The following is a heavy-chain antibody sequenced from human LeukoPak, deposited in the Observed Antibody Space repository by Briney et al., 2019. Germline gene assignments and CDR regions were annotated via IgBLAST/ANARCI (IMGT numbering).Heavy chain of an antibody. CDR2: INPNSGGT. Sequence: ASVNVSCKASGYTFTGYYLHSVRQAPGQEVEGMGWINPNSGGTNYAQKFKRRVTMTRDTSISTAYMELSRLRSDDTSVYYCARTYRAGGWYSVDFYYYGMDVWGQGNTVTVSS. CDR1: GYTFTGYY. J-gene: IGHJ6*02. D-gene: IGHD6-19*01. V-gene: IGHV1-2*02. CDR3: ARTYRAGGWYSVDFYYYGMDV.